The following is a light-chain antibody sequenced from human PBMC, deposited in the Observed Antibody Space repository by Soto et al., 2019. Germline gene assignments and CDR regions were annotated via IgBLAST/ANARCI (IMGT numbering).Light chain of an antibody. CDR1: SSDVGGYNY. CDR2: DVK. Sequence: QLVLTQPRSVSGSPGQSVTISCTGTSSDVGGYNYVTWYQQYPGKAPKVMIYDVKTRPSGVPDRFSGSKSGNTASLTISGLQADDEADYYCCSYAGDYTFVFGTGTKLTVL. CDR3: CSYAGDYTFV. V-gene: IGLV2-11*01. J-gene: IGLJ1*01.